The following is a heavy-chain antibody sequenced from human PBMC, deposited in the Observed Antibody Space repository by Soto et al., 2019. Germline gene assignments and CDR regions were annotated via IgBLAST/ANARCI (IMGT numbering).Heavy chain of an antibody. CDR2: IGAYNGNT. D-gene: IGHD3-3*01. J-gene: IGHJ4*02. CDR3: ARLVEHYDFWSGYSRKPDFDY. Sequence: GASVKVSCKASGYTFTSYGISWVRQAPGQGLEWMGWIGAYNGNTNYAQKLQGRVTMTTDTSTSTAYMELRSLRSDDTAVYYCARLVEHYDFWSGYSRKPDFDYWGQGTLVTVSS. V-gene: IGHV1-18*01. CDR1: GYTFTSYG.